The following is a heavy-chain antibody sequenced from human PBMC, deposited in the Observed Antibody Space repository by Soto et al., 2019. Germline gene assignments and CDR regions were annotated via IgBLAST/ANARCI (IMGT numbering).Heavy chain of an antibody. CDR2: ISYDGSNK. V-gene: IGHV3-30-3*01. D-gene: IGHD3-10*01. J-gene: IGHJ6*02. Sequence: HPGGSLRLSCAASGFTFSSYAMHWVRQAPGKGLEWVAVISYDGSNKYYADSVKGRFTISRDNSKNTLYLQMNSLRAEDTAVYYCARAMVRGVIRYYYYGMDVWGQGTTVTVSS. CDR3: ARAMVRGVIRYYYYGMDV. CDR1: GFTFSSYA.